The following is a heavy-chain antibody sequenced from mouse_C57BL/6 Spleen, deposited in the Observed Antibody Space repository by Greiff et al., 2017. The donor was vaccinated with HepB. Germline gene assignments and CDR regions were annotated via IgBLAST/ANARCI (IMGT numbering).Heavy chain of an antibody. Sequence: EVKLMESGEGLVKPGGSLKLSCAASGFTFSSYAMSWVRQTPEKRLEWVAYISSGGDYIYYADTVKGRFTISRDNARNTLYLQMSSLKSEDTAMYYCTGGDDYSFAYWGQGTLVTVSA. J-gene: IGHJ3*01. CDR3: TGGDDYSFAY. CDR2: ISSGGDYI. V-gene: IGHV5-9-1*02. CDR1: GFTFSSYA. D-gene: IGHD2-4*01.